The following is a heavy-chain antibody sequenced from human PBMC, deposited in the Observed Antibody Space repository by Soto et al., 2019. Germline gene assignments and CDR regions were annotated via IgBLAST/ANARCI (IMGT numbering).Heavy chain of an antibody. D-gene: IGHD1-20*01. CDR3: ARSYPLTNWFDP. CDR1: GFTFSSYG. Sequence: HPGGPLRLSCAASGFTFSSYGMHWVRQAPGKGLEWVAVIWYDGSNKYYADSVKGRFAISRDNSKNTLYLQMNSLRAEDTAVYYCARSYPLTNWFDPWGQGTLVTVSS. J-gene: IGHJ5*02. CDR2: IWYDGSNK. V-gene: IGHV3-33*01.